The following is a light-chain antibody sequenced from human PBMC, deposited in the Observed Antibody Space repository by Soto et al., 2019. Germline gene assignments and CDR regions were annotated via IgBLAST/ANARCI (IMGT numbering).Light chain of an antibody. Sequence: EIVMTQSPATLSLSPGERATLSCRASQGIGNYLAWYQQKPGQAPRLLIYDASNRATGIPARFSSSGSDTDFTLTIDSLEPEDSAVYYCQQRNFWPLTFGPGTRVEIK. CDR3: QQRNFWPLT. J-gene: IGKJ3*01. CDR2: DAS. CDR1: QGIGNY. V-gene: IGKV3D-11*01.